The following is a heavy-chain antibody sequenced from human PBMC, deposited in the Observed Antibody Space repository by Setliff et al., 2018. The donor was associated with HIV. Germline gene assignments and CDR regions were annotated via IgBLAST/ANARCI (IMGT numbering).Heavy chain of an antibody. V-gene: IGHV4-34*01. CDR2: INHRGST. D-gene: IGHD3-22*01. J-gene: IGHJ4*02. CDR3: GGNGYYSIDY. CDR1: GGSFSGYY. Sequence: PSETLSLTCAVYGGSFSGYYWSWIRQPPGKGLEWIGEINHRGSTNYNPSLKSRVTMSVDTSKNQFSLKLNSVTAADTAVYYCGGNGYYSIDYWGQGTLVTVSS.